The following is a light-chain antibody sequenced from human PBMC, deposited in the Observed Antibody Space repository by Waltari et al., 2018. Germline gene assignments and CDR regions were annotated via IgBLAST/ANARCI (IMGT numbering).Light chain of an antibody. Sequence: QSALTQPASVSASPGQSITISCTGTSGDVGGYDYVSWYQQHPGKAPQLIIYDVNKRPSGVFHRFSASKSGNTASLTIFGLQAEDEADYYCISYTSTTTYVVVGGGTKLTVL. J-gene: IGLJ2*01. CDR3: ISYTSTTTYVV. CDR1: SGDVGGYDY. V-gene: IGLV2-14*03. CDR2: DVN.